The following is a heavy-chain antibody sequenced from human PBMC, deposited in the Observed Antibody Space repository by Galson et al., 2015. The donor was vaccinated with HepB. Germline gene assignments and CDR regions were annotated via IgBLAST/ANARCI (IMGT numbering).Heavy chain of an antibody. D-gene: IGHD4-17*01. V-gene: IGHV1-18*01. CDR3: AREGDYGNWFDP. Sequence: SVKVSCKASGYTFSIYGVTWVRQAPGQGLEWMGWISAYYGDTKYAEKFQGRVTMTKDTSTNTAYLELRSLTSDDTAMYYCAREGDYGNWFDPWGQGTLVTGSS. J-gene: IGHJ5*02. CDR1: GYTFSIYG. CDR2: ISAYYGDT.